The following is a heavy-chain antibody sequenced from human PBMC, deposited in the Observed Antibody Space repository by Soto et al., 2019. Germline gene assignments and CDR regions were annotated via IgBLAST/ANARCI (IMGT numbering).Heavy chain of an antibody. Sequence: QVQLVESGGGVVQPARSLRLSCAASGFTFRNYAMHWVRQAPGKGLECVAVISYDGGNKFYRDYVKGRFTISRDNSENTLYLQINSLRYEDTAEYYCARGDREDIAVVIGVRPGEYGVDVWGQGTTVTVSS. CDR3: ARGDREDIAVVIGVRPGEYGVDV. CDR1: GFTFRNYA. CDR2: ISYDGGNK. J-gene: IGHJ6*02. D-gene: IGHD2-15*01. V-gene: IGHV3-30-3*01.